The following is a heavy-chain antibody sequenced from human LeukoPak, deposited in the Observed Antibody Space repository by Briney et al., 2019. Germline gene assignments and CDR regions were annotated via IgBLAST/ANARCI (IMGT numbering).Heavy chain of an antibody. J-gene: IGHJ2*01. D-gene: IGHD6-6*01. V-gene: IGHV3-30*03. CDR2: ISYDGSNK. CDR3: ATGLDPDGNFDL. CDR1: GFTFSSYG. Sequence: GGSLRLSCAASGFTFSSYGMHWVRQAPGKGLEWVAVISYDGSNKYYADSVKGRFTISRDNSKNTLYLQMNSLRAEDTAVYYCATGLDPDGNFDLWGRGTLVTVSS.